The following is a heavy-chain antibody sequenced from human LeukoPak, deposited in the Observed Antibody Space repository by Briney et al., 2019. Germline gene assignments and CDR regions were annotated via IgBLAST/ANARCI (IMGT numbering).Heavy chain of an antibody. CDR2: ISYDGSTK. CDR1: GFSFNTYA. V-gene: IGHV3-30-3*01. D-gene: IGHD5-12*01. J-gene: IGHJ4*02. CDR3: ARRGGGYEFDY. Sequence: GGSLRLSCAASGFSFNTYAMHWFRQAPGKGPDWVAVISYDGSTKYYADSVKGRFTISRDNSQNTLYLQMNSLRAEDTAVYYCARRGGGYEFDYWGQGTLVTVSS.